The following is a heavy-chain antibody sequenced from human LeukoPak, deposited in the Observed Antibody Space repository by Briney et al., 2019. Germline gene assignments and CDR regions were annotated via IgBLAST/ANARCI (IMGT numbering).Heavy chain of an antibody. CDR3: AKSQGITIFGVVIRDNWFDP. V-gene: IGHV3-23*01. CDR2: ISGSGGST. J-gene: IGHJ5*02. CDR1: GFTFSSYA. Sequence: GRFLRLSCAASGFTFSSYAMSWVRQAPGKGLEWVSAISGSGGSTYYADSVKGRFTISRDNSKNTLYLQMNSLRAEDTAVYYCAKSQGITIFGVVIRDNWFDPWGQGTLVTVSS. D-gene: IGHD3-3*01.